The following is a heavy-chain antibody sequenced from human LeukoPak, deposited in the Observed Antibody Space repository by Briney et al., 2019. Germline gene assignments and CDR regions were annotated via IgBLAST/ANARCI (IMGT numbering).Heavy chain of an antibody. CDR1: GYTFTGYY. J-gene: IGHJ4*02. V-gene: IGHV1-2*06. D-gene: IGHD3-3*01. Sequence: ASVKVSCKASGYTFTGYYMHWVRQAPGQGLEWMGRINPNSGGTNYAQKFQGRVTMTRNTSISTAYMELSSLRSEDTAVYYCARGRPHYDFWSGYYTSVDYWGQGTLVTVSS. CDR2: INPNSGGT. CDR3: ARGRPHYDFWSGYYTSVDY.